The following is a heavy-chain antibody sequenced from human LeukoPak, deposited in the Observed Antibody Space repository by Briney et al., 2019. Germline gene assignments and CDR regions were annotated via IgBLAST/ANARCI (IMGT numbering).Heavy chain of an antibody. D-gene: IGHD5-18*01. CDR1: GYTFTSYD. J-gene: IGHJ3*02. Sequence: ASVKLSCKASGYTFTSYDINWVRQATGQGLEWMGWMNPNSGNTGYAQTFQGTVTMTRDMSTTTVYMGLSSLRSEDTAVYFCARSGGSLIQLWLRGNYDAVDIWGQGTMVTVSS. CDR2: MNPNSGNT. CDR3: ARSGGSLIQLWLRGNYDAVDI. V-gene: IGHV1-8*01.